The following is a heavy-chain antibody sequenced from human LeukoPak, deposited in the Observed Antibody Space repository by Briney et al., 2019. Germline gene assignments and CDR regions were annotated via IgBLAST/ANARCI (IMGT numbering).Heavy chain of an antibody. CDR3: ARAPHKFGRYFVLHDDY. CDR2: ISAYNGNI. CDR1: GYTFTSYG. J-gene: IGHJ4*02. V-gene: IGHV1-18*01. D-gene: IGHD3-9*01. Sequence: ASVKVSCKASGYTFTSYGISWVRQAPGQGLEWMGWISAYNGNINYAQKLQGRVTMTTDTSTSTAYMELRSLRSDDTAVYYCARAPHKFGRYFVLHDDYWGQGTLVTVSS.